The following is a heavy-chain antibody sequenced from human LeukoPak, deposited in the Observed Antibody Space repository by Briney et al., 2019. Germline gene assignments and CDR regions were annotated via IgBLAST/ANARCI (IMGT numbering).Heavy chain of an antibody. CDR2: IYYSGST. CDR1: GGSISSSSYY. J-gene: IGHJ3*01. D-gene: IGHD3-10*01. V-gene: IGHV4-39*07. Sequence: PSETLSLTCTVSGGSISSSSYYWGWIRQPPGKGLEWIGSIYYSGSTYYNPSLKSRVTISVDTSKNQFSLKLSSVTAADTAVYYCASNNYYGSGSFVWGQGTMVTVSS. CDR3: ASNNYYGSGSFV.